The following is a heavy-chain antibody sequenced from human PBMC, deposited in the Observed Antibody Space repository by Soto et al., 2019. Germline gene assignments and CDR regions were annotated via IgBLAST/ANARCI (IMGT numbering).Heavy chain of an antibody. CDR2: IYYSGST. D-gene: IGHD1-20*01. V-gene: IGHV4-31*03. CDR3: ASAPMTITGTTGWFDP. J-gene: IGHJ5*02. CDR1: GGSISSGGYY. Sequence: QVQLQESGPGLVKPSQTLSLTCTVSGGSISSGGYYWSWIRQHPGKGLEWIGYIYYSGSTYYNPSLKSRVTISVDTSKNQFSLKLSYVTAADTAVYYCASAPMTITGTTGWFDPWGQGTLVTVSS.